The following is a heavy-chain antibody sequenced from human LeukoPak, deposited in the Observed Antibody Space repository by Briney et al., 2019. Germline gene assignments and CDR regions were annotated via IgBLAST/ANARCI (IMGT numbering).Heavy chain of an antibody. CDR3: ARVTGYTIEDYFDY. J-gene: IGHJ4*02. Sequence: TSETLSLTCTVSGGSISSYYWSWIRQPPGKGLEWIGYIYYSGSTNYNPSLKSRVTISVKTSKNQFSLKLRSVTAADTAVYYCARVTGYTIEDYFDYWGQGTLVTVSS. D-gene: IGHD3-9*01. CDR1: GGSISSYY. V-gene: IGHV4-59*01. CDR2: IYYSGST.